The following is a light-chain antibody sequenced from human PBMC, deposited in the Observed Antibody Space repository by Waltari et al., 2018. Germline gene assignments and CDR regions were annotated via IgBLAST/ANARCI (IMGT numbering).Light chain of an antibody. CDR3: LQYNNWPYT. V-gene: IGKV3-15*01. CDR1: QNICTS. Sequence: EIEMTQSPASLSVSPGETAILTCRASQNICTSLSWSQLRPGRAPRHLIYGASTRATGIPARFSASGSGTEFSLTISSLQSDDFAVYYCLQYNNWPYTFGQGTRLEIK. J-gene: IGKJ2*01. CDR2: GAS.